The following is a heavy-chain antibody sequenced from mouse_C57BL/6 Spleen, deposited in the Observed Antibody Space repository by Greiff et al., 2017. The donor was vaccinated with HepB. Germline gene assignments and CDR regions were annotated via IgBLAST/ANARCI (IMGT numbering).Heavy chain of an antibody. D-gene: IGHD2-3*01. V-gene: IGHV1-47*01. Sequence: QVQLKESGAELVKPGASVKMSCKASGYTFTTYPIEWMKQNHGKSLEWIGNFHPYNDDTKYNEKFKGKATLTVEKSSSTVYLELSRLTSDDSAVYYGARRYDGYDVWFAYWGQGTLVTVSA. CDR1: GYTFTTYP. CDR3: ARRYDGYDVWFAY. CDR2: FHPYNDDT. J-gene: IGHJ3*01.